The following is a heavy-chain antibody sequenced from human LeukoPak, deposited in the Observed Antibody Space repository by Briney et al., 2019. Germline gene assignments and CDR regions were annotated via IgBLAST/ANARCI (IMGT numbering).Heavy chain of an antibody. CDR3: AKVTGVSGWNSDS. V-gene: IGHV3-23*01. D-gene: IGHD6-19*01. J-gene: IGHJ4*02. Sequence: GGSLRLSCAASGFPFSSYSMTWVRQAPGKGLEWVSAISGSGASTYYTASVKGRFTISRDNSKNTLYLQMNSLRAEDTAIYYCAKVTGVSGWNSDSWGQGTRVTVSS. CDR2: ISGSGAST. CDR1: GFPFSSYS.